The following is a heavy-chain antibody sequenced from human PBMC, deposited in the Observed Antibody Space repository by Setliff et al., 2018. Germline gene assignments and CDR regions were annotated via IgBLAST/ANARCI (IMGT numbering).Heavy chain of an antibody. D-gene: IGHD5-18*01. J-gene: IGHJ5*01. CDR3: ARRGYGGYIYGSFDS. CDR2: IYPADSDT. CDR1: GYRFTSQW. V-gene: IGHV5-51*01. Sequence: ISCKASGYRFTSQWIAWVRQTPGRGLEWMGIIYPADSDTTYSPSFQGQVTISVDKSLSTAYLQWSSLKASDSGKYYCARRGYGGYIYGSFDSWGQGTLVTVSS.